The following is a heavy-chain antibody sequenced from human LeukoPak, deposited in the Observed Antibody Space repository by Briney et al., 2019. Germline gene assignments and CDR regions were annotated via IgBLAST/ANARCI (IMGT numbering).Heavy chain of an antibody. V-gene: IGHV3-30*01. CDR1: GFTFSSYA. Sequence: GRSLRLSCAASGFTFSSYAMHWVRQAPGKGLEWVAVISYDGSNKYYADSVKGRFTISRDNSKNTLYLQMNSLRAEDTAVYYCARDPDYGGNPNFDYWGQGTLVTVSS. CDR2: ISYDGSNK. J-gene: IGHJ4*02. CDR3: ARDPDYGGNPNFDY. D-gene: IGHD4-23*01.